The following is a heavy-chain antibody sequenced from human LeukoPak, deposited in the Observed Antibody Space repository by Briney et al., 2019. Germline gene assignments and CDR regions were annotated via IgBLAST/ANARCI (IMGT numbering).Heavy chain of an antibody. J-gene: IGHJ4*02. V-gene: IGHV3-21*01. D-gene: IGHD3-10*01. Sequence: PGGSLRLSCAASGFTFSSYAMSWVRQAPGKGLEWVSSISSSSSYIYYADSVKGRFTISRDNAKNSLYLQMNSLRAEDTAVYYCARRGAAALWFGELIDYWGQGTLVTVSS. CDR1: GFTFSSYA. CDR2: ISSSSSYI. CDR3: ARRGAAALWFGELIDY.